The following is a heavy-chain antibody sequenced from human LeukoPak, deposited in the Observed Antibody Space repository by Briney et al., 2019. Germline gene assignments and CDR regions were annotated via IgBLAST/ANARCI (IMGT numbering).Heavy chain of an antibody. Sequence: GGSLRLSCAASGFTFSNYAMSWVRQAPGKGLEWVSAISGSGGSTYYAGSVKGRFTISRDNSKNTLYLQMNSLRAEDTAVYYCAKDSSYSSSLTHFDYWGQGTLVTVSS. J-gene: IGHJ4*02. D-gene: IGHD6-6*01. CDR3: AKDSSYSSSLTHFDY. CDR1: GFTFSNYA. CDR2: ISGSGGST. V-gene: IGHV3-23*01.